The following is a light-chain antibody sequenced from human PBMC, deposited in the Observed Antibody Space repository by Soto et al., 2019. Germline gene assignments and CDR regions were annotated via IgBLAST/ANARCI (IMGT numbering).Light chain of an antibody. CDR3: QQSYSNILS. CDR2: ASS. CDR1: QNISTY. V-gene: IGKV1-39*01. J-gene: IGKJ4*01. Sequence: DIQLTQSPSSLSASVGDRVTISCRASQNISTYVNWYQLKPGKAPKLLIFASSTLQSGVPSRFSGSGSGADFSLTISSLQPEDFATYYCQQSYSNILSFGGGTRVEI.